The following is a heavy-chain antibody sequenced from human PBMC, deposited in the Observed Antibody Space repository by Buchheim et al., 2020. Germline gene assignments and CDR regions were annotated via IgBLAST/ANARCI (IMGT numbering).Heavy chain of an antibody. D-gene: IGHD2-2*01. J-gene: IGHJ4*02. V-gene: IGHV3-15*01. CDR1: GFTFSNVW. CDR3: AKDAYCSSTSCPGTYDY. Sequence: EAQLVESGGGSVQPGGSLRLSCAVSGFTFSNVWMTWVRQAPGKGLEWVGRIKSKREGGTMDYAAPVKGRFTITRDDSKNTVYLQMNSLKTEDTAVYYCAKDAYCSSTSCPGTYDYWGQGTL. CDR2: IKSKREGGTM.